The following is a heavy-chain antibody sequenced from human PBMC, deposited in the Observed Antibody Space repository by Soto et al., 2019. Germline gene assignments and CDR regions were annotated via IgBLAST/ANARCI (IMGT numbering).Heavy chain of an antibody. CDR1: GYTFTSYG. Sequence: ASVNVSCKASGYTFTSYGISWVRQAPGQGLEWMGWISAYNGNTNYAQKLQGRVTMTTDTSTSTAYMELRSLRSDDTAVYYCARDMRYGYYFDYWGKGTLVTVSS. D-gene: IGHD5-18*01. CDR3: ARDMRYGYYFDY. CDR2: ISAYNGNT. V-gene: IGHV1-18*01. J-gene: IGHJ4*02.